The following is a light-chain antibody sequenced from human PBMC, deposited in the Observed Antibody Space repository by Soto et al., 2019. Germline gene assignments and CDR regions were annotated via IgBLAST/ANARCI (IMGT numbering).Light chain of an antibody. V-gene: IGKV1D-16*01. CDR2: GAS. CDR1: EVIRSL. Sequence: DMQMTQSPSSLSSSAGGRVTITCRPSEVIRSLLAWYQLKPGKAPTPLIFGASTLRSGVPSRFSGRGSGANFTLTISGLQREDFATYVCQQYDTYPLTFGGGTKVE. CDR3: QQYDTYPLT. J-gene: IGKJ4*01.